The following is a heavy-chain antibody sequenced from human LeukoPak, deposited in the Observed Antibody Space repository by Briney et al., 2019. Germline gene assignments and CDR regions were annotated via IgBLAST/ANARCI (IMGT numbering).Heavy chain of an antibody. Sequence: PGGSLRLSCAASGFTFSSYAMHWVRQAPGKGLEWVAVISYDGSNKYYADSVKGRFTISRDNSKNTLYLQMNSLRAEDTAVYCCARGVEAGGAFDIWGQGTMVTVSS. J-gene: IGHJ3*02. V-gene: IGHV3-30*04. D-gene: IGHD5-24*01. CDR1: GFTFSSYA. CDR2: ISYDGSNK. CDR3: ARGVEAGGAFDI.